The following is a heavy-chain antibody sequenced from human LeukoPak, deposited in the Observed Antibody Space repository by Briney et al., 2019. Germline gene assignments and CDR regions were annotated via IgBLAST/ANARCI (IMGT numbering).Heavy chain of an antibody. CDR3: ARGVMQGTVTTTTLRTYFDY. V-gene: IGHV1-69*05. CDR2: IIPIFGTA. J-gene: IGHJ4*02. CDR1: GGTFSSYA. D-gene: IGHD4-17*01. Sequence: SVKVSCKASGGTFSSYAISWVRQAPGQGLEWMGGIIPIFGTANYAQKFQGRVTITTDGSTSPAYMELSSRRSEDTAVYYCARGVMQGTVTTTTLRTYFDYWGQGTLVTVSS.